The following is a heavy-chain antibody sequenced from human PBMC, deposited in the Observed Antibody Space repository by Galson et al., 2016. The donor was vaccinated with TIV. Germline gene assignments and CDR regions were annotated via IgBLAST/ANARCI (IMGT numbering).Heavy chain of an antibody. V-gene: IGHV1-46*01. CDR2: IDPSGGGP. CDR1: GYTFISYY. J-gene: IGHJ4*02. Sequence: SVKVSCKASGYTFISYYMHWVRQAPGQGLEWVGVIDPSGGGPTYAQKFQARVTMTSDTSTRTVYMELSSLRSDDTAVFYCAVWSNINYFALWGQGTLITVSS. CDR3: AVWSNINYFAL. D-gene: IGHD2-8*02.